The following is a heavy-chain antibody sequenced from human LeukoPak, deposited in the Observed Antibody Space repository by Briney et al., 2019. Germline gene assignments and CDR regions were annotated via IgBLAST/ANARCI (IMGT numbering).Heavy chain of an antibody. Sequence: GESLRLSCAASGFTVTSNYMSWVRQAPGKGLEWVSVIYSGGTTYYADSVEGRFTISRDNSKNTLYLQMNSLRAEDTAIYYCARGFDGSGWYQYYFDYWGQGTLVTVSS. CDR1: GFTVTSNY. D-gene: IGHD6-19*01. CDR2: IYSGGTT. V-gene: IGHV3-53*01. CDR3: ARGFDGSGWYQYYFDY. J-gene: IGHJ4*02.